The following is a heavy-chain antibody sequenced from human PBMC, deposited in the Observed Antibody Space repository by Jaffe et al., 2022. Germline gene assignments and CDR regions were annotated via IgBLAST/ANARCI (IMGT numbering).Heavy chain of an antibody. CDR3: ARGHITMVRGVMDY. Sequence: EVQLVESGGGLVQPGGSLRLSCAASGFTFSSYEMNWVRQAPGKGLEWVSYISSSGSTIYYADSVKGRFTISRDNAKNSLYLQMNSLRAEDTAVYYCARGHITMVRGVMDYWGQGTLVTVSS. J-gene: IGHJ4*02. V-gene: IGHV3-48*03. CDR2: ISSSGSTI. CDR1: GFTFSSYE. D-gene: IGHD3-10*01.